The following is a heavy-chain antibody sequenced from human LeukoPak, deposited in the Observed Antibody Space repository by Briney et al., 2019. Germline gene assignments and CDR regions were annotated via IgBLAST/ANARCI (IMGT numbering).Heavy chain of an antibody. V-gene: IGHV3-74*01. Sequence: GGSLRLSCAASGFTFSSYWMHWVRQVPGKGLVWVSCINSDGSSTTYADSVKGRFTISRDNAKNTLYLQMNSLRAEDTAVYYCARSPRAPSDIWGQGTMVTVSS. CDR3: ARSPRAPSDI. CDR1: GFTFSSYW. CDR2: INSDGSST. J-gene: IGHJ3*02.